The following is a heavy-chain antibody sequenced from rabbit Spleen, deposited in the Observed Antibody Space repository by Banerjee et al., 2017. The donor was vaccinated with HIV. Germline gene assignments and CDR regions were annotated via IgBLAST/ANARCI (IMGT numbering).Heavy chain of an antibody. D-gene: IGHD4-2*01. V-gene: IGHV1S45*01. CDR3: ARRIAGRGDYNL. J-gene: IGHJ4*01. Sequence: QEQLVESGGGLVQPGGSLKLSCKASGFDFSNYGVSWVRQAPGKGLEWIACINAVTGKAVYASWAKGRSTISKTSSTTVTLQMTSLTAADTATYFCARRIAGRGDYNLWGQGTLVTVS. CDR1: GFDFSNYG. CDR2: INAVTGKA.